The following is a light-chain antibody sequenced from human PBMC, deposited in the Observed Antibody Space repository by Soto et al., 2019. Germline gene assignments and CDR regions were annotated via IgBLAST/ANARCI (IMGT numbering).Light chain of an antibody. J-gene: IGKJ2*03. CDR1: QSISTW. CDR3: QQCTTYFS. Sequence: DIQMTQSPSTLSASVGDRVNITCRASQSISTWLAWYQQKPGKAPKLLIYKASTLQSGVPSRFSGSGSGAEFTLTISSRQPDDFGTYYCQQCTTYFSFGHGTKLEIK. CDR2: KAS. V-gene: IGKV1-5*03.